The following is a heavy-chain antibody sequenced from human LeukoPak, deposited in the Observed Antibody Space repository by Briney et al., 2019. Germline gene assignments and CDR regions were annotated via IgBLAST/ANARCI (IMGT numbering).Heavy chain of an antibody. D-gene: IGHD3-22*01. CDR2: IYSSGST. CDR1: GGSISRYY. Sequence: PSKTLSLTCTVSGGSISRYYWSWIRQPAGKGLEWIGRIYSSGSTNYNPSLRSRVTMSVDTSKNQFSLKLTSVTAADTAVYYCARAIYDSSDFDQWGQGTLVTVSS. J-gene: IGHJ4*02. CDR3: ARAIYDSSDFDQ. V-gene: IGHV4-4*07.